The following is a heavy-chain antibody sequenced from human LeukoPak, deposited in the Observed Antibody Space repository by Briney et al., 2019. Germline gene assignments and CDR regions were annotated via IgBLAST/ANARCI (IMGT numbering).Heavy chain of an antibody. CDR3: ARASAPRRAFDI. CDR1: GGSISSGDYY. D-gene: IGHD6-6*01. Sequence: SQTLSLTCTVSGGSISSGDYYWSWIRQPPGKGLEWIGYIYYSGSTYYNPSLKSRVTISVDRSKNQFSLKLSSVTAADTAVYYCARASAPRRAFDIWGQGTMVTVSS. V-gene: IGHV4-30-4*01. CDR2: IYYSGST. J-gene: IGHJ3*02.